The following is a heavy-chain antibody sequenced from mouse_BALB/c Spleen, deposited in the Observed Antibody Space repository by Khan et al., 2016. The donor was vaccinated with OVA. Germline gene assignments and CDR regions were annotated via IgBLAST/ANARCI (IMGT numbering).Heavy chain of an antibody. V-gene: IGHV1S137*01. CDR1: GYTFTDYA. CDR2: ISTYSGNT. CDR3: TRPAYDGYYDY. J-gene: IGHJ2*01. Sequence: QVQLKESGPELVRPGVSVKISCKGSGYTFTDYAVHWMKQSHAKSLEWIGIISTYSGNTNYNQKFKGKATMTVDKSSSTAYMELARLTSEDSAIYYCTRPAYDGYYDYWGQGTTLTASS. D-gene: IGHD2-3*01.